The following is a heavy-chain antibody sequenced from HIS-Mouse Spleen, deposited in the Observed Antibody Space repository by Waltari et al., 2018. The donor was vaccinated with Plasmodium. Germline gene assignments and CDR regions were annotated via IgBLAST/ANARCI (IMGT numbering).Heavy chain of an antibody. J-gene: IGHJ6*02. CDR3: ATDYYYYGMDV. CDR1: GFTFSSYR. V-gene: IGHV3-48*01. Sequence: EVQLVESGGGLVQPGGSLRLSCAASGFTFSSYRMNWVRQAPGKGLEWVSYISSSSSTRYYAASVKGRLPMARENAKNSLYVQMNSLRAEDTAVYYWATDYYYYGMDVWGQGTTVTVSS. CDR2: ISSSSSTR.